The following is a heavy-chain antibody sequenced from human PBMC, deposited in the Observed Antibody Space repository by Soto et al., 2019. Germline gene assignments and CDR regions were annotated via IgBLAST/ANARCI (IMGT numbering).Heavy chain of an antibody. CDR1: GFTFSSNG. J-gene: IGHJ5*01. V-gene: IGHV3-30*03. D-gene: IGHD3-22*01. Sequence: QVQLVESGGGVVQPGRSLRLTCAASGFTFSSNGMHWVRQAPGKGLEWVALVAYDGSKTYYGDSVRGRFTISRDNSENTLYPEMNSLRAGDTAVYYCARWVGGSMYDNSGKYDSWGQGTVVTVSS. CDR3: ARWVGGSMYDNSGKYDS. CDR2: VAYDGSKT.